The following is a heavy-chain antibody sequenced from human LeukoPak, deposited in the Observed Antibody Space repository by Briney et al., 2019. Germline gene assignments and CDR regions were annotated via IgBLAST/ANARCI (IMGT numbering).Heavy chain of an antibody. Sequence: PSEALSLTCTVSGGSISSSIYYWGWIRQPPGKGLEWIGSIYYSGSTYYNPSLKSRVTISVDTSKNQFSLKLSPVTAADTAVYYCARASMNRSSWYPTPDYWGQGTLVTVSS. CDR3: ARASMNRSSWYPTPDY. J-gene: IGHJ4*02. V-gene: IGHV4-39*07. D-gene: IGHD6-13*01. CDR2: IYYSGST. CDR1: GGSISSSIYY.